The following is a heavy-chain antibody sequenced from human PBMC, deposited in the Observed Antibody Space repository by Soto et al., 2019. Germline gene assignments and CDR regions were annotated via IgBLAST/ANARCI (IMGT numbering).Heavy chain of an antibody. J-gene: IGHJ4*02. CDR2: INHSGST. CDR3: ARGYLRTGFGY. V-gene: IGHV4-34*01. D-gene: IGHD3-3*01. CDR1: GGSFSGYY. Sequence: KPSETLSLTCAVYGGSFSGYYWSWIRQPPGKGLEWIGEINHSGSTNYNPSLKSRVTISVDTSKNQFPLKLSSVTAADTAVYYCARGYLRTGFGYWGQGTLVTVSS.